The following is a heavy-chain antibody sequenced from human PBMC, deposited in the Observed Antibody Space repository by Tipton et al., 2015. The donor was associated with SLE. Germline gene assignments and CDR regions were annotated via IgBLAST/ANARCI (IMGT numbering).Heavy chain of an antibody. CDR3: AKEICSSTTCYDAFDI. CDR1: GFTFSIYG. Sequence: SLRLSCAASGFTFSIYGMNWVRQAPGKGLEWVSGISGSDDRKYYTGSVKGRFTISRDNSKNTVYLQMNSLRAEDTAVYYCAKEICSSTTCYDAFDIWGQGTMFTVSS. CDR2: ISGSDDRK. V-gene: IGHV3-23*01. D-gene: IGHD2-2*01. J-gene: IGHJ3*02.